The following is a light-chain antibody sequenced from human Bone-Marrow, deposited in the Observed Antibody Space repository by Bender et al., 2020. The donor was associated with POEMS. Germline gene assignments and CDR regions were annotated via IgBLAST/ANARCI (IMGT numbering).Light chain of an antibody. Sequence: QSALTQPASVSGSPGQSITISCTGTRSDVGGYNYVTWYQQHPGKAPRLMIYDVSKRPSGVSNRFSGSKSGNTASLTISGLQAEDEADYYCCSYAGDSTWVFGRGTKVTVL. J-gene: IGLJ3*02. CDR3: CSYAGDSTWV. CDR1: RSDVGGYNY. V-gene: IGLV2-14*01. CDR2: DVS.